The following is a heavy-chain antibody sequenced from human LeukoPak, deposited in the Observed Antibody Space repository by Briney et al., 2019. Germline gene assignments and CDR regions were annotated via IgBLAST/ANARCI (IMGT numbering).Heavy chain of an antibody. CDR3: ARDGYSGSDAL. J-gene: IGHJ4*02. CDR1: GVSISTHY. Sequence: SETLSLTCNVSGVSISTHYWSWIRQSPGKGLEWIGYIYHSGSTNYNPSLKSRVTISVDTSQNQFSLKLSSVTAADTAVYYCARDGYSGSDALWGQGTLVTVSS. CDR2: IYHSGST. V-gene: IGHV4-59*11. D-gene: IGHD5-12*01.